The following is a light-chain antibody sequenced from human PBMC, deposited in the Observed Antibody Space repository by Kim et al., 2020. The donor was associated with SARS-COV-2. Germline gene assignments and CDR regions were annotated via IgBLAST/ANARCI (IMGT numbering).Light chain of an antibody. CDR3: SSYTSSSTLV. CDR2: DVT. J-gene: IGLJ2*01. Sequence: GQPITTTYTGTSSDVGGHNYVTWYQQHPGKAPKLMIYDVTKRPSGVSNRFTGYKSGNTAALTISGLQAEDGADYYCSSYTSSSTLVFGGGTQLTVL. V-gene: IGLV2-14*04. CDR1: SSDVGGHNY.